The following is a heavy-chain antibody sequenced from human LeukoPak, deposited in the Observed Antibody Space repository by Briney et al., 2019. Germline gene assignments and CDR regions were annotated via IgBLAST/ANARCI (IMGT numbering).Heavy chain of an antibody. Sequence: SGGSLRLSCAASGFTVSSDYISWVRQAPGRGLEWVSILYSSGSTFYADSVEGRFTISRDNSKNTVSLQMDSLRAEDTAVYYCARTPGGSGNFFDYWGQETLVTVSS. CDR1: GFTVSSDY. D-gene: IGHD3-10*01. CDR2: LYSSGST. J-gene: IGHJ4*02. V-gene: IGHV3-53*01. CDR3: ARTPGGSGNFFDY.